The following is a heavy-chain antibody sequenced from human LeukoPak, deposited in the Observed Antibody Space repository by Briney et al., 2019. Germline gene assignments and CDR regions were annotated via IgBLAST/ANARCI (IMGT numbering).Heavy chain of an antibody. CDR2: IISIFDSA. CDR3: ARERPNSSSWYARWFDP. J-gene: IGHJ5*02. D-gene: IGHD6-13*01. CDR1: GGTFSSYG. Sequence: SVKVSCKASGGTFSSYGISWVRQAPGQGLEWMGGIISIFDSANYAEKFQGRVTITADESTSTAYMELSSLRSEDSAIYYCARERPNSSSWYARWFDPWGQGTLVTVSS. V-gene: IGHV1-69*13.